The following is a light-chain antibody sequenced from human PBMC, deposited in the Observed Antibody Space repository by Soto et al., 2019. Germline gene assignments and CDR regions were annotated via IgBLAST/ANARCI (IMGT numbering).Light chain of an antibody. CDR2: GAS. CDR3: QQYGSSPL. Sequence: EIVLTQSPGTLSLSPGERATLSCRASQSINSNYLAWYQQKPGQAPRLLMYGASSRATGIPDRFSGSGSGTEFTLTISRLEPEDFAVYYCQQYGSSPLFGPGTKVDIK. J-gene: IGKJ3*01. V-gene: IGKV3-20*01. CDR1: QSINSNY.